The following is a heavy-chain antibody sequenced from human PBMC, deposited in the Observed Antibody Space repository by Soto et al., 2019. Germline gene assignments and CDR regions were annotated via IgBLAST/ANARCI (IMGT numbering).Heavy chain of an antibody. CDR2: IYWNDDK. V-gene: IGHV2-5*01. J-gene: IGHJ4*02. CDR1: GFSLSTSGVG. CDR3: AHLGGSSTSPSNYFDY. Sequence: QITLKESGPTLVKPTQTLTLTCTFSGFSLSTSGVGVGWIRQPPGKALEWLALIYWNDDKRYSPSLKSRLTITKDTSKNQVVLTMTNMDPVDTATYYCAHLGGSSTSPSNYFDYWGQGTLVTVSS. D-gene: IGHD2-2*01.